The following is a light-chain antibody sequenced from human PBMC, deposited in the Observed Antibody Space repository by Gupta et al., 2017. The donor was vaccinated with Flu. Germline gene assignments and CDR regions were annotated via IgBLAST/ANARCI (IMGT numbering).Light chain of an antibody. Sequence: PSSLSAAIGDRVTITGRASRNIRSSLNWYQQKSVKAPNLLIYTASTLQSGVPSRFSGSGSGTDFTLTITNQQPEDIATYCCQQSIYTPVTFGQGTKVEIK. CDR3: QQSIYTPVT. CDR1: RNIRSS. V-gene: IGKV1-39*01. CDR2: TAS. J-gene: IGKJ1*01.